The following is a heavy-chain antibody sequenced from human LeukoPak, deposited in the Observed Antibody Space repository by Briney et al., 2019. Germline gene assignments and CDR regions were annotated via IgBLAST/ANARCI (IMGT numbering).Heavy chain of an antibody. D-gene: IGHD2-21*01. V-gene: IGHV4-39*01. J-gene: IGHJ4*02. CDR3: ARHGPYCGSECSPPPLDF. CDR1: GGSISSSRFY. CDR2: IYYSGST. Sequence: SETLSLTCTVSGGSISSSRFYWGWIRQPPGKGLGWIGSIYYSGSTYYNPSLKSRVTMSVDTSKNQFSLNLSSVTAADTSLYYCARHGPYCGSECSPPPLDFWGGGTLVTVSS.